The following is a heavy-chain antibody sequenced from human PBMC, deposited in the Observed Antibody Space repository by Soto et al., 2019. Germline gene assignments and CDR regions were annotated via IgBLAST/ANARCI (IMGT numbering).Heavy chain of an antibody. D-gene: IGHD3-22*01. Sequence: SETLSLTCTVSGGSISSGGYYWSWIRQHPGKGLEWIGCIYYSGSTYYNPSLKSRVTISVDTSKNQFSLKLSSVTAADTAVYYCARGQYYDSSGPIPYYFDYWGQGTLVTVSS. J-gene: IGHJ4*02. CDR2: IYYSGST. CDR1: GGSISSGGYY. V-gene: IGHV4-31*03. CDR3: ARGQYYDSSGPIPYYFDY.